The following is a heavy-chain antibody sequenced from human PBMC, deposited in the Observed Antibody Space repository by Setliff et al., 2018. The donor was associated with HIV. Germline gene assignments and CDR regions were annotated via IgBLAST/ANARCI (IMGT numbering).Heavy chain of an antibody. J-gene: IGHJ5*02. V-gene: IGHV4-38-2*01. CDR2: IYHSGIT. Sequence: SETLSLTXGVSGYSISSGYYWVWIRQPPGKGLEWIGNIYHSGITSYNPSLKSRVTISVGTSENQFSLDLSSVTAADTAIYYCTRVQGSNNWPNWFDPWGQGTLVTVSS. D-gene: IGHD1-1*01. CDR1: GYSISSGYY. CDR3: TRVQGSNNWPNWFDP.